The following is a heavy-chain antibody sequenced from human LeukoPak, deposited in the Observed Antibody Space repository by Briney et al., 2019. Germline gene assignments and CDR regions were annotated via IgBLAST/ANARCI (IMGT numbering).Heavy chain of an antibody. D-gene: IGHD6-6*01. Sequence: SQTLSLTCAISGDSVSSNSATWNWIRQSPSRGLEWLGRTYYRSMWYNDYAVSVKSRITINSDTSKNQFSLQLNSVTPEDTAVYYCARVTILAAGPTNDFDIWGQGTMVTVSS. CDR3: ARVTILAAGPTNDFDI. CDR2: TYYRSMWYN. CDR1: GDSVSSNSAT. J-gene: IGHJ3*02. V-gene: IGHV6-1*01.